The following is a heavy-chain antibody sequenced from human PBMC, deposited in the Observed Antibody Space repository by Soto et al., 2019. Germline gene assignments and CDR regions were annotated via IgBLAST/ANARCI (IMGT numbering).Heavy chain of an antibody. J-gene: IGHJ4*02. CDR3: AIEYSSSPPYYPIGY. D-gene: IGHD6-6*01. CDR1: GGTFSSYS. V-gene: IGHV1-69*13. Sequence: SLNVSCKASGGTFSSYSISWVRQAPGQGLEWMGGIIPIFGTANYAQKFQGRVTITADESTSTAYMELSSLRSEDTAVYYCAIEYSSSPPYYPIGYWGQGTLVTVSS. CDR2: IIPIFGTA.